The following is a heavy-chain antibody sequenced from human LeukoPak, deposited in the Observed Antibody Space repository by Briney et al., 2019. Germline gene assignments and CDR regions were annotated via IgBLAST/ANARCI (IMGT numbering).Heavy chain of an antibody. CDR3: ATDDYSNLKGLGP. CDR1: GGSISSGDYY. D-gene: IGHD4-11*01. CDR2: IFYSGST. J-gene: IGHJ5*02. Sequence: SETLSLTCTVSGGSISSGDYYWSWIRQPPGKGLEWIGYIFYSGSTYYYPSLKSRVSISVDTSKNQFSLKLSSVTAADTAVYYCATDDYSNLKGLGPWGQGTLVTVSS. V-gene: IGHV4-30-4*01.